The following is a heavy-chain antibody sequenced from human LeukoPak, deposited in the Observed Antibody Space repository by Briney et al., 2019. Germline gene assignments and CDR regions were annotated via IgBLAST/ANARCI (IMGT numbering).Heavy chain of an antibody. CDR2: IYSGGST. J-gene: IGHJ4*02. V-gene: IGHV3-53*01. CDR1: GGSISTSNYY. CDR3: ARGSHNYGDYALDY. Sequence: PSETLSLTCTVSGGSISTSNYYWGWIRQPPGKGLEWVSVIYSGGSTYYADSVKGRFTISRDNSKNTLYLQMNSLRAEDTAVYYCARGSHNYGDYALDYWGQGTLVTVSS. D-gene: IGHD4-17*01.